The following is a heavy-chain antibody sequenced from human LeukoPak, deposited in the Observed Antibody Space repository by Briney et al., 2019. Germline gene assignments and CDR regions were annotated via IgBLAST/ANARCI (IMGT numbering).Heavy chain of an antibody. CDR3: AKSRAHSSGYRGDAFDI. J-gene: IGHJ3*02. CDR1: GFTFDDYA. Sequence: GGSLRLSCAASGFTFDDYAMHWVRQAPGKGLEWVSGISWNSGSIGYADSVKGRFTISRDNAKNSLYLQMNSLRAEDTALYYCAKSRAHSSGYRGDAFDIWGQWTMVTVSS. D-gene: IGHD3-22*01. CDR2: ISWNSGSI. V-gene: IGHV3-9*01.